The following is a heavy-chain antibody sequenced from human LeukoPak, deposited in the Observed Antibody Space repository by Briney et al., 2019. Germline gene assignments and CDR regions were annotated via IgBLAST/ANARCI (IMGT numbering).Heavy chain of an antibody. D-gene: IGHD3-9*01. J-gene: IGHJ4*02. CDR3: VKSDYDLFTAAPI. CDR1: GFTFSTYA. Sequence: PGGSLSLSCSASGFTFSTYAMHWVRQAPGKGLEFVSGLSDNGGRTHYADSVKGRFTISRDNSKNTLYLQMSSLRPEDTAVYYCVKSDYDLFTAAPIWGQGTLVTVSS. V-gene: IGHV3-64D*06. CDR2: LSDNGGRT.